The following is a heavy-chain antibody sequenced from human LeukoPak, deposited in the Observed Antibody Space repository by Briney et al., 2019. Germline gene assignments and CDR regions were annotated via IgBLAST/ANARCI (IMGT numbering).Heavy chain of an antibody. V-gene: IGHV3-23*01. Sequence: GGSLRLSCAASGFTFNDFGMNWVRQAPGKGLEWVSAISGSGSNTYYADSAKGRFTISRDNTKNTLSLQMNSLRAEDTAIYYCARDVRILGLIDYWGQGTLVTVSS. CDR1: GFTFNDFG. D-gene: IGHD1-26*01. CDR3: ARDVRILGLIDY. CDR2: ISGSGSNT. J-gene: IGHJ4*02.